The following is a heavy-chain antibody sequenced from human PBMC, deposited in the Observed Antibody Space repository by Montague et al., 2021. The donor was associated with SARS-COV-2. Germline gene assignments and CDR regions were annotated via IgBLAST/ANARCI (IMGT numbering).Heavy chain of an antibody. D-gene: IGHD5-12*01. CDR3: ANPRGEYSGSDFVFWY. Sequence: SLRLSCAASGFGFRSYAMSWVRQAPGKRLEWVSGISDSGGSTYYADSVEGRFTISRDNSKNTLYLQMNSLRVEDTAVYYCANPRGEYSGSDFVFWYWGQGTLVTVSS. V-gene: IGHV3-23*01. J-gene: IGHJ4*02. CDR2: ISDSGGST. CDR1: GFGFRSYA.